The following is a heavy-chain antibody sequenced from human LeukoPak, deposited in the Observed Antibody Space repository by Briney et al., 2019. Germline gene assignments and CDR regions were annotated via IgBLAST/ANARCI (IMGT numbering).Heavy chain of an antibody. CDR1: GGSISSYY. CDR3: ARQIQCSGGSCYSKLYYFDY. J-gene: IGHJ4*02. V-gene: IGHV4-4*07. CDR2: IYTSGST. Sequence: PSETLSLTCTVSGGSISSYYWSWIRQPAGKGLEWIGRIYTSGSTNYNPSLKSRVTISVDTSKNQFSLKLSSVTAADTAVYYCARQIQCSGGSCYSKLYYFDYWGQGTLVTVSS. D-gene: IGHD2-15*01.